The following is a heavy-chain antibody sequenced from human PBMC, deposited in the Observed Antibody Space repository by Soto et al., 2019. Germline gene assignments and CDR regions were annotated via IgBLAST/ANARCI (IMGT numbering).Heavy chain of an antibody. D-gene: IGHD3-10*01. V-gene: IGHV3-53*01. J-gene: IGHJ4*02. CDR1: GFTVSSNY. CDR3: ARDKDGSFFFDY. CDR2: IYSGGST. Sequence: GGSLRLSCAASGFTVSSNYMSWVRQAPGKGLEWVSVIYSGGSTYYADSVKGRFTISRDNSKNTLYLQMNSLRAEDTAVYYCARDKDGSFFFDYWGQGSLVIVSS.